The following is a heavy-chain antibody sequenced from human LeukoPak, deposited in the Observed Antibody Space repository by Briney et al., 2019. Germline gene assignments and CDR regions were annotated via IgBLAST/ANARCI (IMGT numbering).Heavy chain of an antibody. Sequence: PGGSLRLSCAASGFTVSSNYMSWVRQAPGKGLEWVSVIYSGGSTYYADSVKGRFTISRDNAKNSLYLQMNSLRAEDTAVYYCARDLAMTDSTSDVLRFLERRGGDYWGQGTLVTVSS. D-gene: IGHD3-3*01. CDR2: IYSGGST. CDR3: ARDLAMTDSTSDVLRFLERRGGDY. V-gene: IGHV3-53*01. CDR1: GFTVSSNY. J-gene: IGHJ4*02.